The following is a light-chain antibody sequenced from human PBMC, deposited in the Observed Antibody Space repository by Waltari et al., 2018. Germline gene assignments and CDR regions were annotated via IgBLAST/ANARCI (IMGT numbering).Light chain of an antibody. CDR2: WAS. Sequence: DIVMTQSPASLAVSLGERATINCKSSQSVLYRSNNKNFLAWYQQRPGQSPKLLIYWASTRESGVPDRFSGSGSGTDFTLTISSLQAEDVAVYYCQQYYTTPPTFGPGTKVDIK. CDR3: QQYYTTPPT. CDR1: QSVLYRSNNKNF. V-gene: IGKV4-1*01. J-gene: IGKJ3*01.